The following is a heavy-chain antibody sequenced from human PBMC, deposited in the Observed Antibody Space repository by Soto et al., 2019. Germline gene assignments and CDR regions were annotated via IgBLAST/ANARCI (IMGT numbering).Heavy chain of an antibody. CDR3: ARQKGIAAAAGSLYYYYYGMDV. V-gene: IGHV5-51*01. Sequence: GESLKISCKGSGYSFTSYWIGWVRQMPGKGLEWMGIIYPGDSDTRYSPSFQGQVTISADKSISTAYLQWSSLKASDTAMYYCARQKGIAAAAGSLYYYYYGMDVWGQGTTVTVSS. D-gene: IGHD6-13*01. CDR1: GYSFTSYW. J-gene: IGHJ6*02. CDR2: IYPGDSDT.